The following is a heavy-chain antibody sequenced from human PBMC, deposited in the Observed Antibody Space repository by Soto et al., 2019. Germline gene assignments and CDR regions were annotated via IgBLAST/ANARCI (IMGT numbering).Heavy chain of an antibody. CDR1: GYTFTSYA. Sequence: ASVKVSCKASGYTFTSYAMHWVRQAPGQRLEWMGWINAGNGNTKYSQKFQGRVTITRGTSASTAYMELSSLRSEDTAVYYCARGSERVLPFDLWGRGTLVTVSS. J-gene: IGHJ2*01. V-gene: IGHV1-3*01. D-gene: IGHD6-25*01. CDR3: ARGSERVLPFDL. CDR2: INAGNGNT.